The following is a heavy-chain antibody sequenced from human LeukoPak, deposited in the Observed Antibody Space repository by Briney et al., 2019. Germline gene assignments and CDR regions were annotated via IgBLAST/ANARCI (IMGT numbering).Heavy chain of an antibody. CDR1: GFTFSSHG. CDR3: AKEMVRGVISPVDY. Sequence: GRSLRLSCAASGFTFSSHGMHWVRQAPAKGLEGGAVISYDGSNKYYADSVKGRFTIYRDNSKNTLYLQMNSLRAEDTAVYYCAKEMVRGVISPVDYWGQGTLVTVTS. CDR2: ISYDGSNK. V-gene: IGHV3-30*18. D-gene: IGHD3-10*01. J-gene: IGHJ4*02.